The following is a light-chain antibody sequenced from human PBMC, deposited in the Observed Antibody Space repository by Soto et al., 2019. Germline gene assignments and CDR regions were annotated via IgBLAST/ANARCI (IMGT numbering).Light chain of an antibody. CDR2: GAS. J-gene: IGKJ1*01. CDR3: QQYNNWQWT. Sequence: EIVMTQSPATLSVSPGERATLSCRASQSVSSNLAWYQQKPGQAPRLLIYGASTRATGIPARFSGSGSGTEFTLTISSLQSEDFGVYYCQQYNNWQWTFGQGTKVDIK. CDR1: QSVSSN. V-gene: IGKV3-15*01.